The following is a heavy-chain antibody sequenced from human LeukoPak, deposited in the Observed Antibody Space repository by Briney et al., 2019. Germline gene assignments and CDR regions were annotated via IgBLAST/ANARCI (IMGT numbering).Heavy chain of an antibody. CDR2: ISSSSGYI. D-gene: IGHD2-2*01. Sequence: GGSLRLSCAASGFTFSSYTMNWVRQAPGKGLEWVSSISSSSGYIYYADSVTGRFTISRDNAKNSLYLQLNSLRAEDTAVYYCVNDCSSSSCYDYWGQGTLVTVSS. V-gene: IGHV3-21*01. J-gene: IGHJ4*02. CDR3: VNDCSSSSCYDY. CDR1: GFTFSSYT.